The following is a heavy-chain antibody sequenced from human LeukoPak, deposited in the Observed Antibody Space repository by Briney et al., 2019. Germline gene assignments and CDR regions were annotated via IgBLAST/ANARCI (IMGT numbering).Heavy chain of an antibody. CDR3: ARIDYDSSGYAWFDP. CDR1: GGSISSSSYY. Sequence: SETLSLTCTVSGGSISSSSYYWGWIRQPPGKGLEWIGSIYYSGSTNYNPSLKSRVTMSVDTSKNQFSLKLSSVTALDTAVYYCARIDYDSSGYAWFDPWGQGTLVTVSS. J-gene: IGHJ5*02. CDR2: IYYSGST. D-gene: IGHD3-22*01. V-gene: IGHV4-39*07.